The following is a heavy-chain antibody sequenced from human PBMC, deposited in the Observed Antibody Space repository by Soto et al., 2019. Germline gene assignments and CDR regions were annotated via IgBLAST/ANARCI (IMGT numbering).Heavy chain of an antibody. CDR1: GGSISSGGYY. J-gene: IGHJ3*02. V-gene: IGHV4-31*03. Sequence: LSLTCTVSGGSISSGGYYWGWIRQHPGKGLEWIGYIYYSGSTYYNPSLKSRVTISVDTSKNQFSLKLSSVTAADTAVYYCARDRYYDFWSGPRVDDAFDIWGQGTMVTVSS. D-gene: IGHD3-3*01. CDR3: ARDRYYDFWSGPRVDDAFDI. CDR2: IYYSGST.